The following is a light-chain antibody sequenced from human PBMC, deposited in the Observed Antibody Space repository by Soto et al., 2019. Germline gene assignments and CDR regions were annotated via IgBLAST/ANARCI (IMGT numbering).Light chain of an antibody. V-gene: IGKV2D-29*01. CDR2: EVS. CDR3: MQSTYLPLT. J-gene: IGKJ4*01. Sequence: VLSQTPLSLSVTPGQPASISCRSNQSLLHTDGKDHLYWFLQKPGQPPQLLIYEVSNRFSGVTERFSGSGSGTDFTLKISRLEAEDVCVYYCMQSTYLPLTFGGGTKVEIK. CDR1: QSLLHTDGKDH.